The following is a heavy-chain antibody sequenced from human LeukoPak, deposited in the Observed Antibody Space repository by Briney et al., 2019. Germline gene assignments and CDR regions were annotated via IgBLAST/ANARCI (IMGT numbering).Heavy chain of an antibody. CDR2: IYSDGRT. V-gene: IGHV3-53*01. J-gene: IGHJ4*02. Sequence: GGSLRLSCAASGFTFSSYSMNWVRQAPGRGLEWVSIIYSDGRTYYADSLKGRFTISRDTSKNTVYLQMNSLRVEDTAVYYCARLPRGDYWGQGTLVTVSS. CDR3: ARLPRGDY. D-gene: IGHD3-16*01. CDR1: GFTFSSYS.